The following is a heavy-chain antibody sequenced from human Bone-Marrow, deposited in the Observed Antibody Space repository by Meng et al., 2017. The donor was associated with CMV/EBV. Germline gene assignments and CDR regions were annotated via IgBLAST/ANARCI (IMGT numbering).Heavy chain of an antibody. J-gene: IGHJ6*02. CDR2: IKSKTDGGTT. D-gene: IGHD6-6*01. Sequence: GESLKISCAASGFTFSNYAMHWVRQAPGKGLEWVGRIKSKTDGGTTDYAAPVKGRFTISRDDSKNTLYLQMNSLKTEDTAVYYCTTEEQLGRFYYYYYGMDVWGQGTTVTVSS. CDR3: TTEEQLGRFYYYYYGMDV. CDR1: GFTFSNYA. V-gene: IGHV3-15*01.